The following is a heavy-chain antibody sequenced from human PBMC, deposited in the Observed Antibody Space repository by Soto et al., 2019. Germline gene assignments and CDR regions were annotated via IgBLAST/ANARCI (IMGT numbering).Heavy chain of an antibody. J-gene: IGHJ6*03. CDR1: GFTFSSYG. D-gene: IGHD3-10*01. CDR3: AKGRWFGELLGYYYYMDV. V-gene: IGHV3-30*18. Sequence: GGSLRLSCAASGFTFSSYGMHWVRQAPGKGLEWVAVISYDGSNKYYADSVKGRFTISRDNSKNTLYLQMNSLRAEDTAVYYCAKGRWFGELLGYYYYMDVWAKGPRSPSP. CDR2: ISYDGSNK.